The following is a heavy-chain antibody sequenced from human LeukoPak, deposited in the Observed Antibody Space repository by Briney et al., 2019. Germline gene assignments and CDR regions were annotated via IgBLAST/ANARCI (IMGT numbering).Heavy chain of an antibody. D-gene: IGHD3-10*01. V-gene: IGHV3-30*02. CDR1: GFTFSQYG. CDR2: IHYDASNQ. Sequence: PGGSLRLSCAASGFTFSQYGMFWVRQPPGQGLEWLAFIHYDASNQYYADSVKGRFTISRDSPKNTLYLQMKSLTPEDTAVYYCARSDGNYKNNWFDPWGQGTLVIVSS. CDR3: ARSDGNYKNNWFDP. J-gene: IGHJ5*02.